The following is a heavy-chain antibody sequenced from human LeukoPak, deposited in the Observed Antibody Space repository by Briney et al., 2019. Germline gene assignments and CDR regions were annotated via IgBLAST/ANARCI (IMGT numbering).Heavy chain of an antibody. CDR1: GGSFSGYY. J-gene: IGHJ6*03. Sequence: SETLSLTCAVYGGSFSGYYWSWIRQPPGNGLEWIGEINDIGNTNYDPSLRSRVTISVDTSKNQFSLSLTSATAADTAVYFCARLGSVGYYNYQYMDIWGNGTTVTVSS. V-gene: IGHV4-34*01. CDR3: ARLGSVGYYNYQYMDI. D-gene: IGHD3-10*01. CDR2: INDIGNT.